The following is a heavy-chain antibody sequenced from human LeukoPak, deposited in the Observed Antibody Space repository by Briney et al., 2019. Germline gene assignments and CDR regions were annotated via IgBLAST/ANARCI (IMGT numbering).Heavy chain of an antibody. V-gene: IGHV3-30*04. Sequence: GGSLRLSCAASGFTFTNYVMHWVRQAPGKGLEWVAVISYDETNKYYEDSVKGRFTISRDSSKNTLYLQMSSLRDEDTAVYYCAKNNDYGGSYWYFDLWGRGTLVTVSS. J-gene: IGHJ2*01. D-gene: IGHD4-23*01. CDR1: GFTFTNYV. CDR3: AKNNDYGGSYWYFDL. CDR2: ISYDETNK.